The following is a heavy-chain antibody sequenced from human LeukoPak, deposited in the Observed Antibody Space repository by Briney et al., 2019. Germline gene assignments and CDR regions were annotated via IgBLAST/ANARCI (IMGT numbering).Heavy chain of an antibody. Sequence: GGSLRLSCAASGFTFSSYAMSWFRQAPGKGLEWVGFIRSKAYGGTTEYAASVKGRFTISRDDSKSIAYLQMNSLKTEDTAVYYCTRTYYDFWSSYYPDYYYGMDVWGQGTTVTVSS. CDR3: TRTYYDFWSSYYPDYYYGMDV. CDR2: IRSKAYGGTT. J-gene: IGHJ6*02. D-gene: IGHD3-3*01. V-gene: IGHV3-49*03. CDR1: GFTFSSYA.